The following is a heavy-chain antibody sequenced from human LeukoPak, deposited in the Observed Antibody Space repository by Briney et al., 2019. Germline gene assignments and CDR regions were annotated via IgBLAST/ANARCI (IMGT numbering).Heavy chain of an antibody. CDR3: ARERSGSYRFDY. CDR1: GFTVSGNY. V-gene: IGHV3-66*01. CDR2: IYSGGST. D-gene: IGHD1-26*01. J-gene: IGHJ4*02. Sequence: GGSLRLSCAASGFTVSGNYMSWVRQAPGKGLEWVSVIYSGGSTYYADSVKGRFTISRDNSKNTLYLQMNSLRAEDTAVYYCARERSGSYRFDYWGQGTLVTVSS.